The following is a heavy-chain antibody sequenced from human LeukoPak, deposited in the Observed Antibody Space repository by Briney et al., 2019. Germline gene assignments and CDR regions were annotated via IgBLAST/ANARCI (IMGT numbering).Heavy chain of an antibody. CDR2: VNRDGSET. V-gene: IGHV3-7*01. J-gene: IGHJ6*02. D-gene: IGHD2-15*01. CDR3: ARDYDCSGGSCYLGYYYYYGMDV. CDR1: GFALSSHW. Sequence: GGSLRLSCAASGFALSSHWMTWVRQVPGRGPGWVANVNRDGSETYYLDSVKGRFTISRDNSKNTLYLQMNSLRAEDTAVYYCARDYDCSGGSCYLGYYYYYGMDVWGQGTTVTVSS.